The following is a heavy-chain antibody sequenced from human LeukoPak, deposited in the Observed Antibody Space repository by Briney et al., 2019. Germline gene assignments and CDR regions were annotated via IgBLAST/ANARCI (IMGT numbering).Heavy chain of an antibody. V-gene: IGHV5-51*01. Sequence: GESLKISCKGSGYSFTSYWIGWVRQTPGKGLEWMGVIYPGDSDTRYSPSFQGQVTISADKSISTAHLQWSSLKASDTAMYYCARGSAAADYYFDCWGQGTLVTVSS. D-gene: IGHD6-13*01. J-gene: IGHJ4*02. CDR1: GYSFTSYW. CDR2: IYPGDSDT. CDR3: ARGSAAADYYFDC.